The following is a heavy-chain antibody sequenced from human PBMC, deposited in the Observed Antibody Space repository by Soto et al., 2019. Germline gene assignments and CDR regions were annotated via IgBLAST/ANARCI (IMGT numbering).Heavy chain of an antibody. D-gene: IGHD2-8*01. V-gene: IGHV1-18*01. CDR3: ARDREDIVLMVYAIGWFDP. CDR1: GYTFTSYG. CDR2: ISAYNGNT. Sequence: GASVKVSCKASGYTFTSYGISWVRQARGQGLEWMGWISAYNGNTNYAQKLQGRVTMTTDTSTSTAYMELRSLRSDDTAVYYCARDREDIVLMVYAIGWFDPWGQGTLVTVSS. J-gene: IGHJ5*02.